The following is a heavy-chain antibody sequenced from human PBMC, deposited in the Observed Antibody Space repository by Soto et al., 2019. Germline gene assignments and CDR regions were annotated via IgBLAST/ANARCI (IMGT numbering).Heavy chain of an antibody. J-gene: IGHJ6*02. V-gene: IGHV3-23*01. CDR3: ANLGYCSSTSCAIDLYYYYGMDV. Sequence: GGSLRLSCAASGFTFSSYAMSWVRQAPGKGLEWVSAISGSGGSTYYADSVKGRFTISRDNSKNTLYLQMNSLRAEDTAVYYCANLGYCSSTSCAIDLYYYYGMDVWGQGTTVTVSS. D-gene: IGHD2-2*01. CDR1: GFTFSSYA. CDR2: ISGSGGST.